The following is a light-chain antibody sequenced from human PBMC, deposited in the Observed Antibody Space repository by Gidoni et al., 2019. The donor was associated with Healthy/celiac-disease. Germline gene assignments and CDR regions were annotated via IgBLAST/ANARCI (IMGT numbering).Light chain of an antibody. CDR3: AAWDDSLNGVV. CDR1: SSNIGSNT. Sequence: QSVLTQPPSSSGTPGQGVTLSCSGSSSNIGSNTVNWYQQHPGTAPKLLIYSNNQRPSGVPDRFSGSKSGTSASLAISGLQSEDEADYYCAAWDDSLNGVVFGGGTKLTVL. V-gene: IGLV1-44*01. J-gene: IGLJ2*01. CDR2: SNN.